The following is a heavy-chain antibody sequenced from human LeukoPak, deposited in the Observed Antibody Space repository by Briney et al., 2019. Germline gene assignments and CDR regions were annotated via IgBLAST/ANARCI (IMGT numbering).Heavy chain of an antibody. J-gene: IGHJ4*02. CDR1: GYTFTDYY. CDR2: VDPEDGET. CDR3: ARDPVAGIIPHVYYFDY. Sequence: ATVKISCKVSGYTFTDYYMHWVQQAPGKGLEWMGLVDPEDGETIYAEKFQGRVTITADTSTATAYMELSSLRSDDTAVYYCARDPVAGIIPHVYYFDYWGQGTLVTVSS. D-gene: IGHD6-19*01. V-gene: IGHV1-69-2*01.